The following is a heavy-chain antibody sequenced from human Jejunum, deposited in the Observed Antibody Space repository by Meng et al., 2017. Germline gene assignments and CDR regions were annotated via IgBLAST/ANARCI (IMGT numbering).Heavy chain of an antibody. Sequence: ASVKVSCKASGYTFRGYYIHWLRQAPGQGLEWMGWINPNSGGTNYAQKFQGRVTMTRDTTISTVYMELMRLTSDDTAVFYCARTPYYGDYGFDYWGQGTLVTVSS. CDR2: INPNSGGT. D-gene: IGHD4-17*01. CDR3: ARTPYYGDYGFDY. J-gene: IGHJ4*02. CDR1: GYTFRGYY. V-gene: IGHV1-2*02.